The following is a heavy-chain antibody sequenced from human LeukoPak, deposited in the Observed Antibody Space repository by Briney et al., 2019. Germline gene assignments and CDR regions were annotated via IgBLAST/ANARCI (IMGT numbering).Heavy chain of an antibody. J-gene: IGHJ6*03. D-gene: IGHD6-25*01. Sequence: ASVKVSCKASGYTFTSYDINWVRQATGQGLEWMGWMNPNSGNTGYAQKFQGRVTMTRNTSISTAYMELSRLRSDDTAVYYCARDFGYPNYYYYYMDVWGKGTTVTVSS. V-gene: IGHV1-8*01. CDR2: MNPNSGNT. CDR1: GYTFTSYD. CDR3: ARDFGYPNYYYYYMDV.